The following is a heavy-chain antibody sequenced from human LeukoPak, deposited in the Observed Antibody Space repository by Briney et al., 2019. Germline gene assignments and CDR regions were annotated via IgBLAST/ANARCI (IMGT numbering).Heavy chain of an antibody. CDR3: AKGSPLDLGAGQSYYYGMGV. D-gene: IGHD3-10*01. CDR2: IWYDGSKT. Sequence: PGGSLRLSCVASGFTFSGYGMHWGRQAPGKGLEWVAVIWYDGSKTYHADSVKGRFTISRDNSKHTLFLQMNSLGAEDTAVYYCAKGSPLDLGAGQSYYYGMGVWGQGTTVTVSS. J-gene: IGHJ6*02. V-gene: IGHV3-33*06. CDR1: GFTFSGYG.